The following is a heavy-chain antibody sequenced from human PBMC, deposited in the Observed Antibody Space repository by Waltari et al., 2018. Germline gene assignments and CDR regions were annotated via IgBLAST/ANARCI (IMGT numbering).Heavy chain of an antibody. V-gene: IGHV4-39*01. J-gene: IGHJ4*02. CDR2: IYYSGGT. D-gene: IGHD3-22*01. Sequence: QLQLQESGPGLVKPSETLSLTCTVSGGSISSSSYYWGWIRQPPGKGLAWIGSIYYSGGTYYNPSIKSRVTISVDTSKNQFSLKLSSVTAADTAVYYCARRYYDSTPFDYWGQGTLVTVSS. CDR1: GGSISSSSYY. CDR3: ARRYYDSTPFDY.